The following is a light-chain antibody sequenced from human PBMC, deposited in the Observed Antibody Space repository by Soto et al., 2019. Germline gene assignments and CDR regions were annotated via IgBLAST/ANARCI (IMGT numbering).Light chain of an antibody. J-gene: IGKJ3*01. CDR2: YAT. V-gene: IGKV3-15*01. CDR1: ESVHRN. CDR3: QQYSKWPPT. Sequence: EVVMTQSPATLSVSPGERVTLSCRASESVHRNLAWDQQKPGQGPSLLIYYATTRATGVPDRFTGSGSGTEFTLTISSLQSEDFGVYHCQQYSKWPPTFGPGTKVEIK.